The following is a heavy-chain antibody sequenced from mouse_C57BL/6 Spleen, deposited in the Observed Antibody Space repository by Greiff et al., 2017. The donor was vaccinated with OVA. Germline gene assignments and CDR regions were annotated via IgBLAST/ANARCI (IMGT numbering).Heavy chain of an antibody. D-gene: IGHD2-5*01. CDR1: GYTFTSYW. CDR3: ARGDYSKHWYFDD. CDR2: IDPSDSET. Sequence: QVQLQQPGAELVRPGSSVKLSCKASGYTFTSYWMHWVKQRPIQGLEWIGNIDPSDSETHYNQKFKDKATLTVDKSSSTAYLQLSRLPSADSAVYYCARGDYSKHWYFDDWGTGTTVTVSS. J-gene: IGHJ1*03. V-gene: IGHV1-52*01.